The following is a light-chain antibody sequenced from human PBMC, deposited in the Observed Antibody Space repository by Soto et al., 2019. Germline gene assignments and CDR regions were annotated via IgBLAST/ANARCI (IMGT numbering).Light chain of an antibody. CDR2: AAS. J-gene: IGKJ4*01. V-gene: IGKV1-27*01. CDR1: QGIDNF. Sequence: DIQMTQSPSSLSAFVGDRVTITCRASQGIDNFLAWYQQKPGKVPKLLIYAASTFQSGVPSRFSGSGSGTDFALTISSLQPEDVATYYCQKCKVAPFTFGGGTKVDIK. CDR3: QKCKVAPFT.